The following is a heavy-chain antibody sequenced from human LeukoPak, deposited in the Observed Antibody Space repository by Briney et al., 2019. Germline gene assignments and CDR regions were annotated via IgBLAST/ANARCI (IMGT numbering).Heavy chain of an antibody. CDR3: ARRGQTSSYYYDSSGYYHFDY. J-gene: IGHJ4*02. CDR1: GFTFSSYA. D-gene: IGHD3-22*01. Sequence: PGRSLRLSCAASGFTFSSYAMHWVRQAPGKGLEWVAVISYDGSNRYYADSVKGRFTISRDNSKNTLYLQMNSLRAEDTAVYYCARRGQTSSYYYDSSGYYHFDYWGQGTLVTVSS. CDR2: ISYDGSNR. V-gene: IGHV3-30-3*01.